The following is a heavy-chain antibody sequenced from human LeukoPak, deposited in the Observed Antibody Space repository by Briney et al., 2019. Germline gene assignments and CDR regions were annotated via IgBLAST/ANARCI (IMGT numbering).Heavy chain of an antibody. CDR1: GGSVSSGSYY. V-gene: IGHV4-61*01. J-gene: IGHJ3*02. D-gene: IGHD6-13*01. CDR2: IYYSGST. Sequence: SETLSLTCTVSGGSVSSGSYYWSWIRQPPGKGLEWIGYIYYSGSTNYNPSLKSRVTISVDTSKNQFSLKLSSVTAADTAVYYCARVSSSSWYQEDAFDIWGQGTMVTVSS. CDR3: ARVSSSSWYQEDAFDI.